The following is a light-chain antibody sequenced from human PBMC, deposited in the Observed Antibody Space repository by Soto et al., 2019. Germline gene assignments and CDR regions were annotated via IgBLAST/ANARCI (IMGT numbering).Light chain of an antibody. CDR2: AAS. CDR3: QQSYSTWT. V-gene: IGKV1-39*01. CDR1: QSISNY. Sequence: DIQMTQSPSSLSASVGDRVTITCRASQSISNYLNWYQQKPGKAPKVLIYAASTLQSGVPSRFSGSGSGTIFTLSITSMQPEDFATYYCQQSYSTWTFGQGTKVHIK. J-gene: IGKJ1*01.